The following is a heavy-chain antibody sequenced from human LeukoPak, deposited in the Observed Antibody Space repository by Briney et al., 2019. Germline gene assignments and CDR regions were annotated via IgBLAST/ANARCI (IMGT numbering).Heavy chain of an antibody. D-gene: IGHD1-26*01. CDR3: ARALSGSYSYYYYYMDV. J-gene: IGHJ6*03. Sequence: SETLSLTCTVSGYSISSGYYWGWIRQPPGKGLEWIGSIYHSGSTYYNPSLKSRVTISVDTSKNQFSLKLSSVTAADTAVYYCARALSGSYSYYYYYMDVWGKGTTVTVS. CDR1: GYSISSGYY. CDR2: IYHSGST. V-gene: IGHV4-38-2*02.